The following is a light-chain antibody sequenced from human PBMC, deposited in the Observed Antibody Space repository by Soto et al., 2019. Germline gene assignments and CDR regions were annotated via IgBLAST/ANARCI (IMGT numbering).Light chain of an antibody. CDR3: QQYYSFPIT. J-gene: IGKJ5*01. CDR1: HVISRY. Sequence: VIWMSQSPSLLSASPGDRVTISCRSSHVISRYLSWYQQKPGKAPEILIYAASTLQSGVPSRFSGSGSGTDFTLTISCLQSEDFATYYCQQYYSFPITFGQGTRLEI. CDR2: AAS. V-gene: IGKV1D-8*01.